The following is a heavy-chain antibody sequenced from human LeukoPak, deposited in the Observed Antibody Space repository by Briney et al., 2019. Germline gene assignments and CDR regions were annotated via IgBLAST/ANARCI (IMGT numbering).Heavy chain of an antibody. CDR3: ARGGWYEDY. CDR2: IYYSGST. Sequence: PSETLSLTCAVSGGSISDHYWSWFRQPPGKGLEWIGYIYYSGSTNYNPSLKSRVTISVDTSKNQFSLKLSSVTTAVTAVYYCARGGWYEDYWGQGTLVTVSS. CDR1: GGSISDHY. D-gene: IGHD6-19*01. V-gene: IGHV4-59*11. J-gene: IGHJ4*02.